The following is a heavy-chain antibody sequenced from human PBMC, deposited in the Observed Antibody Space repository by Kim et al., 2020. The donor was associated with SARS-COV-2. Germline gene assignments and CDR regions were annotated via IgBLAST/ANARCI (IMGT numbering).Heavy chain of an antibody. J-gene: IGHJ4*02. CDR3: TRKPDGDYWFDY. Sequence: GGSLRLSCAASGFTFRSYGMSWVRQAPGKGLEWVSTISGSGGSTFYADSVEGRFTISRDNSKNTLYLQMNSLRAEDTALYYCTRKPDGDYWFDYWGQG. CDR1: GFTFRSYG. D-gene: IGHD4-17*01. CDR2: ISGSGGST. V-gene: IGHV3-23*01.